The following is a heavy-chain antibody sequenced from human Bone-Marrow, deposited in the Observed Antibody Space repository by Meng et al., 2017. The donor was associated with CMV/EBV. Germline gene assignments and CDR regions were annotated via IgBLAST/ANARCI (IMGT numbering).Heavy chain of an antibody. V-gene: IGHV1-2*02. Sequence: ASVKVSCKASGYTFTGYYMHWVRQAPGQGLEWMGWINPNSGDTNYAQRFQGRVTMTRDTSISTAYMELSRLRSYDTAVYYCARDWHSHYSPPNRFDPWDHGTLVTVSS. CDR1: GYTFTGYY. D-gene: IGHD2-15*01. CDR3: ARDWHSHYSPPNRFDP. CDR2: INPNSGDT. J-gene: IGHJ5*02.